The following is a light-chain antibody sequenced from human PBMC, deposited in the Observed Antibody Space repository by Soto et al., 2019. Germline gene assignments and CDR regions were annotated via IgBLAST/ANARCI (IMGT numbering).Light chain of an antibody. V-gene: IGKV1-5*03. CDR2: KTS. CDR3: QQYNTYSPT. J-gene: IGKJ1*01. Sequence: DTQMTQSPSTLSASVGDRVTITCRASQSISTSMAWYQQRPGTAPKLLIYKTSTLESGVPSRFSGSGSGTEFTLNISSLQPDDFATYYCQQYNTYSPTFGQGTKVEVK. CDR1: QSISTS.